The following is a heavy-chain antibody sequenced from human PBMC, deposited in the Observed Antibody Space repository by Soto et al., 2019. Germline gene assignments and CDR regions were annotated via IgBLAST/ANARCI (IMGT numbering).Heavy chain of an antibody. J-gene: IGHJ4*02. Sequence: QVHLVQSGAEVKKPGPSVKVSCKASGGTFSSYTISWVRQAPGQGLEWMGRIIPILGIANYAQKFQGRVTSTADKATSTAYMGLSSLRSEDTAVYYCARPYCSGGSGRGGRGNWGQGTLVTVSS. D-gene: IGHD2-15*01. CDR3: ARPYCSGGSGRGGRGN. V-gene: IGHV1-69*02. CDR1: GGTFSSYT. CDR2: IIPILGIA.